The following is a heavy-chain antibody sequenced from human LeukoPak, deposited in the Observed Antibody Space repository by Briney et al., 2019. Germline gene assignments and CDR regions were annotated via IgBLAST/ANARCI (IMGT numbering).Heavy chain of an antibody. J-gene: IGHJ3*02. V-gene: IGHV3-66*04. Sequence: GGSLRHSCAVSGFTVSSNYISWVRQAPGKGLEWVSVIYSDGTTYYADSVKGRFTISRDNSKNTLYLQMNSLRAEDTAVYYCASQSTPVLPFDIWGQGTMVTVSS. CDR2: IYSDGTT. CDR1: GFTVSSNY. CDR3: ASQSTPVLPFDI.